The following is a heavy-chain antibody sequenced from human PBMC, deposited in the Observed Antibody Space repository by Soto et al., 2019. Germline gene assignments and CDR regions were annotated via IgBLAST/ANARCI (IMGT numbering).Heavy chain of an antibody. V-gene: IGHV3-53*01. J-gene: IGHJ5*02. CDR1: ELTVSSNQ. Sequence: GGSLRLSCAASELTVSSNQMSWVRQAPGKGLEWVSIIYSGGGTYFADSVKGRFTISRDNSKNTLYLQMNSLRAEDTAVYYCVSDILRGIPGAALSPWAPGSRFPVS. CDR2: IYSGGGT. D-gene: IGHD4-17*01. CDR3: VSDILRGIPGAALSP.